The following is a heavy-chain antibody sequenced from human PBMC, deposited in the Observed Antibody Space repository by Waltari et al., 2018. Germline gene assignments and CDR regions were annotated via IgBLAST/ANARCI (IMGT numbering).Heavy chain of an antibody. CDR2: ISPIFGTA. Sequence: QVQLVQSGAEVKKPGSSVKVSCKASGGTFSSYAISWVRQAPGQGLEWMGGISPIFGTANYAQKFQGRVTITADESTSTAYMELSSLRSEDTAVYYCARRGRGTSCYTCFDYWGQGTLVTVSS. D-gene: IGHD2-2*02. J-gene: IGHJ4*02. CDR1: GGTFSSYA. CDR3: ARRGRGTSCYTCFDY. V-gene: IGHV1-69*12.